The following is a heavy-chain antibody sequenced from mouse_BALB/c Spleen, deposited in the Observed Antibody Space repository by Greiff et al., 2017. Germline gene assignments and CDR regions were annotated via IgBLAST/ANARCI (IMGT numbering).Heavy chain of an antibody. CDR1: GFTFTDYY. J-gene: IGHJ4*01. CDR2: IRNKANGYTT. CDR3: ARDMEITTLYAMDY. V-gene: IGHV7-3*02. Sequence: EVKLVESGGGLVQPGGSLRLSCATSGFTFTDYYMSWVRQPPGKALEWLGFIRNKANGYTTEYSASVKGRFTISRDNSQSILYLQMNTLRAEDSATYYCARDMEITTLYAMDYWGQGTSVTVSS. D-gene: IGHD2-4*01.